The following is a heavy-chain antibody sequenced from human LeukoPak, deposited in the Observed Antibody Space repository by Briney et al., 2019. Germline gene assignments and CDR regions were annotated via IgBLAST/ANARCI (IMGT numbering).Heavy chain of an antibody. Sequence: GGSLRLSCAASGFTFSSYRMNWVRQAPGKGLEWVSYISSSSSTIYYADSVKGRFTISRDNAKNSLYLQMNSLRAEDTAVYYCARDGPHYYGSGSFDYWGQGTLVTVSS. CDR2: ISSSSSTI. D-gene: IGHD3-10*01. CDR3: ARDGPHYYGSGSFDY. V-gene: IGHV3-48*01. J-gene: IGHJ4*02. CDR1: GFTFSSYR.